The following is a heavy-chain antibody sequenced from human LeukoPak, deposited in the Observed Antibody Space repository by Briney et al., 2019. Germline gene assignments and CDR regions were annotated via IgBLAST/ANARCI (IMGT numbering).Heavy chain of an antibody. CDR2: ISSSSSYI. D-gene: IGHD5-12*01. CDR3: ARYRGYADYFDY. J-gene: IGHJ4*02. CDR1: GFTFSSYS. V-gene: IGHV3-21*01. Sequence: GGSLRLSCAASGFTFSSYSMNWVRQAPGKGLEWVSSISSSSSYIYSADSVKGRFTISRDNAKNPLYLQMNSVRAEDTAVYYCARYRGYADYFDYWGQGTLVTVSS.